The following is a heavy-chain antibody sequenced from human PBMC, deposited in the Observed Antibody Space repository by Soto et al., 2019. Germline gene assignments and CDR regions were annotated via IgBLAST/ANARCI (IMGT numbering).Heavy chain of an antibody. CDR3: ARLAMATRRGYYGMDV. D-gene: IGHD5-12*01. Sequence: GESLKIACKGSGYSFTSYWISWGRQMPGKGLEWMGRIDPSDSYTNYSPSFQGHVTISADKSISTAYLQWSSLKASDTAMYYCARLAMATRRGYYGMDVWGQGTTVTVSS. V-gene: IGHV5-10-1*01. CDR2: IDPSDSYT. CDR1: GYSFTSYW. J-gene: IGHJ6*02.